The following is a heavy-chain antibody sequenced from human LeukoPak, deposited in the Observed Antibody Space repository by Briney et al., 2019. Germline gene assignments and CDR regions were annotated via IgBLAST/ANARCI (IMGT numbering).Heavy chain of an antibody. J-gene: IGHJ4*02. V-gene: IGHV4-34*01. CDR3: ARGERD. Sequence: SETLSLTCAVYGGSFSGYYWSWIRQPPGKGLEWIGEINHSGSTNYNPSLKSRVTISVDTSRNQFSLKLSSVTAADTAVYYCARGERDWGQGTLVTVSS. CDR2: INHSGST. CDR1: GGSFSGYY.